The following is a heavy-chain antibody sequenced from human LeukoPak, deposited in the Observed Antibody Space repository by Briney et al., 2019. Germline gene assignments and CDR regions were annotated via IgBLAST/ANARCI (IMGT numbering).Heavy chain of an antibody. J-gene: IGHJ4*02. D-gene: IGHD6-19*01. CDR1: GYSISSSNW. V-gene: IGHV4-28*01. CDR3: ARHRDAVAGPFDY. CDR2: IYYSGST. Sequence: SETLSLTCAVSGYSISSSNWWGWIRQPPGKGLEWIGYIYYSGSTYYNPSLKSRVTMSVDTSKNQFSLKLSSVTAADTAVYYCARHRDAVAGPFDYWGQGTLVTVSS.